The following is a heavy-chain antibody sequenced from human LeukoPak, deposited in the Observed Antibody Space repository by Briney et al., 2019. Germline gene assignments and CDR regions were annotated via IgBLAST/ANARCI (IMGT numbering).Heavy chain of an antibody. J-gene: IGHJ5*02. Sequence: ASVTVSCKVSGYTLTELSMHWVRQAPGKGLEWMGGFDPEDGETIYAQKFQGRVTMTEDTSTDTAYMELSSLRSEDTAVYYCATDPPRYCSGGSCNWFDPWGQGTLVTVSS. V-gene: IGHV1-24*01. CDR3: ATDPPRYCSGGSCNWFDP. CDR1: GYTLTELS. D-gene: IGHD2-15*01. CDR2: FDPEDGET.